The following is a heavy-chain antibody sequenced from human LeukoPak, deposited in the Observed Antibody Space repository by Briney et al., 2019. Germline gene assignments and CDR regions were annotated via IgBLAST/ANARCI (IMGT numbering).Heavy chain of an antibody. V-gene: IGHV3-23*01. CDR3: AKAGSIKFDY. CDR2: ISGSGGST. J-gene: IGHJ4*02. D-gene: IGHD1-26*01. CDR1: GFTFSSYA. Sequence: QAGGSLRLSCAASGFTFSSYAMSWVRQAPGKGLEWVSGISGSGGSTYYADSVKGRFTISRDNTRNTLYLQMNSLRAEDTAVYYCAKAGSIKFDYWGQGTLVTVSS.